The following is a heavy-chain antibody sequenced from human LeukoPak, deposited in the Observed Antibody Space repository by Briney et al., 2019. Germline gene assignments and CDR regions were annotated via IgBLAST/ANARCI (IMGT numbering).Heavy chain of an antibody. CDR3: ARTGKMTVPAAKVDSFDI. V-gene: IGHV1-69*01. J-gene: IGHJ3*02. CDR1: GGTFSSYA. CDR2: IIPIFGTA. D-gene: IGHD2-2*01. Sequence: SVKVSCKACGGTFSSYAISWVRQAPGQGLEWMGGIIPIFGTANYAQKFQGRVTITADESTSTAYMELSSLRSEDTAVYYCARTGKMTVPAAKVDSFDIWGQGTMVTVSS.